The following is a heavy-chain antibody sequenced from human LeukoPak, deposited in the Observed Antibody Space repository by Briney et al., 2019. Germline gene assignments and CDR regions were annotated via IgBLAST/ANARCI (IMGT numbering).Heavy chain of an antibody. J-gene: IGHJ4*02. CDR1: GFTFDDYA. Sequence: GGSLRLSCAASGFTFDDYAMHWVRQAPGKGLEWVSGISWNSGSIGYADSVKGRFTISRDNAKNSLYLQMSSLRAEDTALYYCAKDGGAYSSGWYPTWGQGTLVTVSS. CDR2: ISWNSGSI. CDR3: AKDGGAYSSGWYPT. D-gene: IGHD6-19*01. V-gene: IGHV3-9*01.